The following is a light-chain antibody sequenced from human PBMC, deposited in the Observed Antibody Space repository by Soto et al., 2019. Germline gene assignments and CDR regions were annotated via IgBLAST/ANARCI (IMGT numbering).Light chain of an antibody. Sequence: EIVLTQSPGTLSLSPGERATLSCRASQSISSSFLAWYQQRPGQAPRLLIHGVSSKAAGIPDRFSGSGSGTDFTLTINRLEPEDFALYFCQQYGYSPFTFGPGTQLEIK. CDR1: QSISSSF. CDR3: QQYGYSPFT. V-gene: IGKV3-20*01. J-gene: IGKJ3*01. CDR2: GVS.